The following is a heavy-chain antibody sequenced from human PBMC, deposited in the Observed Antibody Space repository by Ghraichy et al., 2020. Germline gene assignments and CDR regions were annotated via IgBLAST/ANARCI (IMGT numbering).Heavy chain of an antibody. V-gene: IGHV3-33*05. J-gene: IGHJ4*02. CDR1: GFTFSSHG. CDR2: ISYDGSKK. Sequence: LSLTCAASGFTFSSHGMHWVRQAPGKGLEWVAVISYDGSKKYYADFVEGRFTISRDDSKNTVYLQMNSLRAEDTAVYYCARDPSHTVDYWGQGTLVTVSS. D-gene: IGHD2-2*01. CDR3: ARDPSHTVDY.